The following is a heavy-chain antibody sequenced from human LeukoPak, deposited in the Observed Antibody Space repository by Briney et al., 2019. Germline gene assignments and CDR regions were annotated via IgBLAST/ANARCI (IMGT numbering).Heavy chain of an antibody. V-gene: IGHV4-34*01. J-gene: IGHJ6*02. Sequence: SETLSLTCAVYGGSFSGYYWSWIRQPPGKGLEWLGEINHSGSTNYNPSLKSRVTISVDTSKNQFSLKLSSVTAADTAVYYCARGYGLYYYYGMDVWGQGTTVTVSS. CDR1: GGSFSGYY. CDR3: ARGYGLYYYYGMDV. D-gene: IGHD3-10*01. CDR2: INHSGST.